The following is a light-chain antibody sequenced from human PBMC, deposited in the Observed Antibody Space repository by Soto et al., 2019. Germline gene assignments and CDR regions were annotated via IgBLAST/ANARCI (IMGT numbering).Light chain of an antibody. CDR2: DAS. CDR1: QSVSSSY. J-gene: IGKJ1*01. CDR3: QQYGSSGT. Sequence: EDVLTQSPGTLSLSPGERSTLSCRASQSVSSSYLVWYQQKLGQAPRLHIYDASNRATGIPDRFSGSGSGTDFTLTISRLEPEDFAVYYCQQYGSSGTFGQGTKVDIK. V-gene: IGKV3-20*01.